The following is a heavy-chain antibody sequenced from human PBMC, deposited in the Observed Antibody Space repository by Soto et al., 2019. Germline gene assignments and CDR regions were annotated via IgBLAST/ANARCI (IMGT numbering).Heavy chain of an antibody. CDR2: INSDGSST. D-gene: IGHD2-21*02. CDR3: ARGGSRGNSGETGAFEI. J-gene: IGHJ3*02. V-gene: IGHV3-74*01. CDR1: GFTFTTYW. Sequence: LRLSCAASGFTFTTYWMHWVRQAPGKGLVWVSRINSDGSSTTYADSVKGRFTISRDNAKNTVYLQMNSLRSEDTAVYYCARGGSRGNSGETGAFEIWGQGTMVTVSS.